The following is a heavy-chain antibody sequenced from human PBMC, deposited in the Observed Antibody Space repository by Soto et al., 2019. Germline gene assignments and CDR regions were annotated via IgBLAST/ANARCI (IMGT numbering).Heavy chain of an antibody. CDR2: ISYDGSNK. J-gene: IGHJ5*02. CDR3: ARDRINYYDSSGYYWFDP. Sequence: GGSLRLSCAASGFTFSNYGMHWVRQAPGKGLAWVALISYDGSNKYYADSVKGRFTISRDNSKNTLYLQMNSLRAEDTAVYYCARDRINYYDSSGYYWFDPWGQGTLVTV. CDR1: GFTFSNYG. D-gene: IGHD3-22*01. V-gene: IGHV3-30*03.